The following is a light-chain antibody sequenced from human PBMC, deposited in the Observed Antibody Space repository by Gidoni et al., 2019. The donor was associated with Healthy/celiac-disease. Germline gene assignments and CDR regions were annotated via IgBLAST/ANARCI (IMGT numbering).Light chain of an antibody. CDR2: GNS. Sequence: QSVLTQPPPVSGAPGQSVTISCTGSSSNIGAGYDVHWYQQLPGTAPKLLIYGNSNRPSGFPDRFSGSKSGTSASLAITGLQADDEADYYCQSYDSSLCGVVFGGGTKLTVL. CDR1: SSNIGAGYD. J-gene: IGLJ2*01. CDR3: QSYDSSLCGVV. V-gene: IGLV1-40*01.